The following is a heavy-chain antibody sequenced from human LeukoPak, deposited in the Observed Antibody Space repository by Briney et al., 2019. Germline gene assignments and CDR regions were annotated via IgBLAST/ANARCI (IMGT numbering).Heavy chain of an antibody. D-gene: IGHD3-22*01. CDR1: GGSISSYY. V-gene: IGHV4-59*12. Sequence: SETLSLTCTVSGGSISSYYWSWIRQPPGKGLEWIGSIYYSGSTYYNPSLKSRVTISVDTSKNQFSLKLSSVTAADTAVYYCARGTYYYDSSGYYYVGYFDYWGQGTLVTVSS. CDR3: ARGTYYYDSSGYYYVGYFDY. CDR2: IYYSGST. J-gene: IGHJ4*02.